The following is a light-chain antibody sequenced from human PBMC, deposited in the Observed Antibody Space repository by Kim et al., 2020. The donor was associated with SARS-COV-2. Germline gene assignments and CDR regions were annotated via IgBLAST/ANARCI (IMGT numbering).Light chain of an antibody. CDR3: QQRSNWPIT. J-gene: IGKJ5*01. CDR2: DAS. V-gene: IGKV3-11*01. CDR1: QSIAFH. Sequence: EIVLTQSPGTLSLSPGERVTLSCGASQSIAFHLAWYHQRPGQAPRLLIFDASNRATGIPARFSGRGSGTDFTLTISSLEPEDFGIYYCQQRSNWPITFGQGTRLEIK.